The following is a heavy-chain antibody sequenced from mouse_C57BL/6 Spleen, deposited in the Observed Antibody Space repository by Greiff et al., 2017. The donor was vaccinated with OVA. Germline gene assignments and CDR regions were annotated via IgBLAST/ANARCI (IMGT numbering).Heavy chain of an antibody. Sequence: VQLQQSGAELVRPGTSVKVSCKASGYAFTNYLIEWVKQRPGQGLEWIGVINPGSGGTKYNEKFKGKATLTADKSSSTAYMQLSSLTSEDSAVYFCARDGSRDYWGQGTTLTVSS. CDR2: INPGSGGT. D-gene: IGHD1-1*01. CDR3: ARDGSRDY. J-gene: IGHJ2*01. V-gene: IGHV1-54*01. CDR1: GYAFTNYL.